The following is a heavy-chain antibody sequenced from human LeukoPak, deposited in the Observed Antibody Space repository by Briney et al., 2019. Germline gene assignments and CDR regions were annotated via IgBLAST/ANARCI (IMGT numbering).Heavy chain of an antibody. D-gene: IGHD2-2*01. CDR1: GFTFSDYY. CDR2: ISGSGGST. V-gene: IGHV3-23*01. Sequence: GGSLRLSCAASGFTFSDYYMSWVRQAPGKGLEWVSAISGSGGSTYYADSVKGRFTISRDNSKNTLYLQMNSLRAEDTAVYYCAKDRSYCSSTSCYVAGEYFDYWGQGTLVTVSS. CDR3: AKDRSYCSSTSCYVAGEYFDY. J-gene: IGHJ4*02.